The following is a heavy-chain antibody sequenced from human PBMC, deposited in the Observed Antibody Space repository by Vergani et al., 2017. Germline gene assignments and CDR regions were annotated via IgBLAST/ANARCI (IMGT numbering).Heavy chain of an antibody. J-gene: IGHJ6*02. D-gene: IGHD6-13*01. V-gene: IGHV1-24*01. CDR1: GYTLTELS. CDR3: ATNPGGEGYYYYGMDV. Sequence: QVQLVQSGAEVKKPGASVKVSCKVSGYTLTELSMHWVRQAPGNGREWWGGFDLEDGETIYAQKFQGRVTMTEDTSTDTAYMELSRLRSEDTAVYYCATNPGGEGYYYYGMDVWGQGTTVTVSS. CDR2: FDLEDGET.